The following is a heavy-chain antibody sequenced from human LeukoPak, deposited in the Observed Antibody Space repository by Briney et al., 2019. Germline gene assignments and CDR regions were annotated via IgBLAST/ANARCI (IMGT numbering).Heavy chain of an antibody. J-gene: IGHJ4*02. V-gene: IGHV3-30*02. CDR2: IRYDGSNK. CDR1: GFTFSSYG. Sequence: GSLRLSCAASGFTFSSYGMHWVRQAPGKGLEWVAFIRYDGSNKYYADSVKGRFTISRDNSKNTLYLQMGSLRAEDMAVYYCASGPDYYDSSGLDYWGQGTLVTVSS. CDR3: ASGPDYYDSSGLDY. D-gene: IGHD3-22*01.